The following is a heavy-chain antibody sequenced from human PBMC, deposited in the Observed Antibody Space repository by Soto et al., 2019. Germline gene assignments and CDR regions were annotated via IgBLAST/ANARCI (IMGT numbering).Heavy chain of an antibody. CDR3: ASASRYCRSTSCYHFHYYGMDV. CDR2: INPNSGGT. D-gene: IGHD2-2*01. CDR1: GYTFTGYY. Sequence: XSVKVSCKASGYTFTGYYMHWVRQAPGQGLEWMGWINPNSGGTNYAQKCQGRVTMTRDTSISTAYMELSRLRSDDTDVYYCASASRYCRSTSCYHFHYYGMDVWGQGSTVTVSS. V-gene: IGHV1-2*02. J-gene: IGHJ6*02.